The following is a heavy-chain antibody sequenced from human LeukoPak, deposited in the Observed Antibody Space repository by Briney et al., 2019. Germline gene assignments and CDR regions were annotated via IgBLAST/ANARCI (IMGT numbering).Heavy chain of an antibody. Sequence: PSETLSLTCTVSGDSISSSNCYWGWIRQPPGKGLEWIGSIYYSGSTYYNPSLKSRVTISVDTSKNQFSLKLSSVTAADTAVYYCARDHSSSSFYYYYYMDVWGKGTTVTVSS. J-gene: IGHJ6*03. CDR2: IYYSGST. D-gene: IGHD6-6*01. CDR1: GDSISSSNCY. V-gene: IGHV4-39*07. CDR3: ARDHSSSSFYYYYYMDV.